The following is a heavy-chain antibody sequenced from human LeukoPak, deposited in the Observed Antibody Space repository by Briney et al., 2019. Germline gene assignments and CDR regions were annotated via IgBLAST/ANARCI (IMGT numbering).Heavy chain of an antibody. CDR2: IWYDGSNK. CDR1: GFTFSSYG. J-gene: IGHJ4*02. Sequence: GGSLRLSCAASGFTFSSYGMHWVRQAPGKGLEWVAVIWYDGSNKYYADSVKGRFTISRDNSKNTLYLQMNSLRAEDTAVYYCASSWSATVVLDYWGQGTLVTVSS. V-gene: IGHV3-33*01. CDR3: ASSWSATVVLDY. D-gene: IGHD4-23*01.